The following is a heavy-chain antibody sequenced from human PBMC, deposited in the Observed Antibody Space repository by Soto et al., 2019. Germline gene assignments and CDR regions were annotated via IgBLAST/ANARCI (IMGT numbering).Heavy chain of an antibody. CDR2: VHISGHSN. D-gene: IGHD1-1*01. J-gene: IGHJ5*01. Sequence: VQLVESGGDLVQPGGSLRLSCAASGFTFSDHYMEWVRQAPGKGLEWIAEVHISGHSNYNPSLRSRVSVSIDSSKNQFYLNLNSVTAADTAIYYCARVRQGCSANNCYFDPWGQGTQVTISS. V-gene: IGHV3-11*01. CDR3: ARVRQGCSANNCYFDP. CDR1: GFTFSDHY.